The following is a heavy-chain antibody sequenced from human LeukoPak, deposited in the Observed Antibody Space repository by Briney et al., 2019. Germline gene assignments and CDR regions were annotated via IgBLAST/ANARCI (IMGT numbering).Heavy chain of an antibody. CDR3: ARGGYYDILTGYV. D-gene: IGHD3-9*01. CDR1: GYTFTSYD. CDR2: MNPNSGNT. Sequence: ASVKVSCKASGYTFTSYDINWVRQPPGQGLEWMGWMNPNSGNTGYAQKFQGRVTMTRNTSISTAYLELSSLRSEDTAVYYCARGGYYDILTGYVWGQGTLVTVSS. J-gene: IGHJ4*02. V-gene: IGHV1-8*01.